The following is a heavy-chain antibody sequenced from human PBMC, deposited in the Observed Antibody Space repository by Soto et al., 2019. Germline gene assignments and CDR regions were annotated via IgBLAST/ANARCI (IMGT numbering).Heavy chain of an antibody. CDR3: TTDGWQ. CDR1: GFPFDNAW. D-gene: IGHD2-15*01. J-gene: IGHJ4*02. CDR2: IKGKSDAGAT. Sequence: EVQLVESGGDLVKPGGSLRLSCVASGFPFDNAWMSWVRRAPGKGLEWVGRIKGKSDAGATDNGAPVKGRFSISRDESKKMLFLQMISLTAEDTAVYYCTTDGWQWGQGTLVTVSS. V-gene: IGHV3-15*01.